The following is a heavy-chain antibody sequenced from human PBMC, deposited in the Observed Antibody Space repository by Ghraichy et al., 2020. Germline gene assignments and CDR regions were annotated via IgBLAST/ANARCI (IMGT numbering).Heavy chain of an antibody. D-gene: IGHD2-15*01. CDR3: ARVLYCSGGSCYSDYYYYYMDV. V-gene: IGHV4-59*01. CDR1: GGSISSYY. J-gene: IGHJ6*03. CDR2: IYYSGST. Sequence: SETLSLTCTVSGGSISSYYWSWIRQPPGKGLEWIGHIYYSGSTNYNPSLKSRVTISVDTSKNQFSLKLSSVTAADTAVYYCARVLYCSGGSCYSDYYYYYMDVWGKGTTVTVSS.